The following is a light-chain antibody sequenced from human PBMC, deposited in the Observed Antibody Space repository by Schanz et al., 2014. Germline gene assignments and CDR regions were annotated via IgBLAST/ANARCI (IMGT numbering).Light chain of an antibody. CDR3: QQYGTSPLT. CDR2: GAS. J-gene: IGKJ4*01. Sequence: EIVLTQSPGTLPLSPGEGATLSCRASQSVRSSYLAWYQQKPGQAPRLLIYGASSRATGIPDRFSGSGCGRDFTLTISRLEPEDFAVYYCQQYGTSPLTFGKGTRVEIK. V-gene: IGKV3-20*01. CDR1: QSVRSSY.